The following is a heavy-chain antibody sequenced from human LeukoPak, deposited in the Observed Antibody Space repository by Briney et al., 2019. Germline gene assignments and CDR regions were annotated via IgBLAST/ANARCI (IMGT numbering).Heavy chain of an antibody. CDR2: IFYSGST. Sequence: SETLSLTCAVYGGSFSGYYWGWIRQPPGKGLEWIGNIFYSGSTYYSPSLRSRVTISLDTSRNQFSLKLNSVTAADTAVYYCATYKYDYVWGNQHFDYWGQGTLVAVSS. J-gene: IGHJ4*02. D-gene: IGHD3-16*01. CDR3: ATYKYDYVWGNQHFDY. V-gene: IGHV4-34*12. CDR1: GGSFSGYY.